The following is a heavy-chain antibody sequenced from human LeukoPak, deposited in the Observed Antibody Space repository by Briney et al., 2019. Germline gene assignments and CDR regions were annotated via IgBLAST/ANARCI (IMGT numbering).Heavy chain of an antibody. Sequence: ASVKVSCKASGYTFTGYYMHWVRQAPGRGLEWMGWINPNSGGTNYAQKFQGRVTMTRDTSISTAYMELSRLRSDDTAVYYCARESTMVRGVTGIDYWGQGTLVTVSS. J-gene: IGHJ4*02. D-gene: IGHD3-10*01. CDR2: INPNSGGT. CDR3: ARESTMVRGVTGIDY. V-gene: IGHV1-2*02. CDR1: GYTFTGYY.